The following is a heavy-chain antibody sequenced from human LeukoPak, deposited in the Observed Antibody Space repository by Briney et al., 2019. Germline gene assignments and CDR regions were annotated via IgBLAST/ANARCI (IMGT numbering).Heavy chain of an antibody. J-gene: IGHJ4*02. D-gene: IGHD4-11*01. CDR3: AREAAPLTVTTYYFDY. Sequence: SVKVSCKASGGAFSSYAISWVRQAPGQGLEWMGGIIPIFGTANYAQKFQGRVTITADESTSTAYMELSSLRSEDTAVYYCAREAAPLTVTTYYFDYWGQGTLVTVSS. CDR1: GGAFSSYA. V-gene: IGHV1-69*13. CDR2: IIPIFGTA.